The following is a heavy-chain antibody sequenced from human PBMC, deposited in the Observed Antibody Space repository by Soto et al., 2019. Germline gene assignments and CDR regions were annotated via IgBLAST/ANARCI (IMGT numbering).Heavy chain of an antibody. CDR3: AGDYYDSSGYYYHY. Sequence: SETLSLTCTVSGGSISSYYWSWIRQPPGKGLEWIGYIYYSGSTNYNPSLKSRVTISVDTSKNQFSLKLSSVTAADTAVYYCAGDYYDSSGYYYHYWGQGTLVTVSS. J-gene: IGHJ4*02. CDR1: GGSISSYY. CDR2: IYYSGST. D-gene: IGHD3-22*01. V-gene: IGHV4-59*01.